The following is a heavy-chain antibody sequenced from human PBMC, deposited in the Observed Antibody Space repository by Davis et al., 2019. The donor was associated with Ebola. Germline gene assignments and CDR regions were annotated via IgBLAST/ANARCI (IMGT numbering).Heavy chain of an antibody. D-gene: IGHD1-26*01. V-gene: IGHV3-7*01. Sequence: GGSLRLSCAASGFTFSSYWMSWVRQAPGKGLEWVANIKQDGSEKYYVDSVKGRFTISRHNSKNTLYLQMNSLRTEDTAVYYCAKGVWELALDYWGQGTLVTVSS. J-gene: IGHJ4*02. CDR3: AKGVWELALDY. CDR2: IKQDGSEK. CDR1: GFTFSSYW.